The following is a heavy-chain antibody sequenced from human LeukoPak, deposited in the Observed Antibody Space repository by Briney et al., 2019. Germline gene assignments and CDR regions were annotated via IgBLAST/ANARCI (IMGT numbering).Heavy chain of an antibody. Sequence: ASVKVSCKASGYTFTGYYMHWVRQAPGQGLEWMGWINPNSGGTNYAQKFQGGVTMTRDTSISTAYMELSRLRSDDTAVYYCAREGGYDSSGYYGDYWGQGTLVTVSS. D-gene: IGHD3-22*01. CDR3: AREGGYDSSGYYGDY. CDR1: GYTFTGYY. J-gene: IGHJ4*02. CDR2: INPNSGGT. V-gene: IGHV1-2*02.